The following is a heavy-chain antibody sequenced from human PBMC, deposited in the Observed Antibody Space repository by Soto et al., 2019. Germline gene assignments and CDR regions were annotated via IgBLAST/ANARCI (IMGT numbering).Heavy chain of an antibody. CDR3: ARVDCSSTSCYEPGPATV. V-gene: IGHV1-69*13. CDR2: IIPIFGTA. CDR1: GGTFSSYA. Sequence: SVKVSCKASGGTFSSYAISWVRQAPGQGLEWMGGIIPIFGTANYAQKFQGRVTITADESTSTAYMELSSLRSEDTAVYYCARVDCSSTSCYEPGPATVWGQGTTVTVSS. D-gene: IGHD2-2*01. J-gene: IGHJ6*02.